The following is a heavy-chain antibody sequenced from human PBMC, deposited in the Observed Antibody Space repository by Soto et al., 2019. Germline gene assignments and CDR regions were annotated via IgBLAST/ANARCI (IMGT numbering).Heavy chain of an antibody. V-gene: IGHV4-30-2*01. CDR1: GGSISSGGYS. CDR3: ARLLIFGSYYDY. CDR2: IYHSGST. J-gene: IGHJ4*02. Sequence: QLQLQESGSGLVKPSQTLSLTCAVSGGSISSGGYSWSWIRQPPGKGLEWIGYIYHSGSTYYNPSLKSRVTISVDRSKNQFSLKLSSVTAADTAVYYCARLLIFGSYYDYWGQGTLVTVSS. D-gene: IGHD2-21*02.